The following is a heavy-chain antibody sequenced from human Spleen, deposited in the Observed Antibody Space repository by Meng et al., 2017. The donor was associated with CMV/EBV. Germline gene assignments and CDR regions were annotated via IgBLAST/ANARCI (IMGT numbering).Heavy chain of an antibody. CDR1: GYTFTNNG. CDR2: ISTDNGNT. Sequence: ASVKVSCKAFGYTFTNNGFSWVRQAPGQGLEWMGCISTDNGNTHYAQRFQGRVSMTTDASTTTAYMELRSLRSDDTAVYYCAKAPELMYSGSYYGYWGQGTLVTVSS. D-gene: IGHD1-26*01. CDR3: AKAPELMYSGSYYGY. J-gene: IGHJ4*02. V-gene: IGHV1-18*01.